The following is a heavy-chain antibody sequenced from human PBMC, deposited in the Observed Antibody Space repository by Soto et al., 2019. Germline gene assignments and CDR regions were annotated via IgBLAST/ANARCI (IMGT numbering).Heavy chain of an antibody. CDR2: ISGSGGST. Sequence: GGSLRLSCAASGSTFSSYAMSWVRQAPGKGLEWVSAISGSGGSTYYADSVKGRFTISRDNSKNTLYLQMNSLRAEDTAVYYCAKTPYSSSWPYYYYYGMDVWGQGTTVTVSS. CDR1: GSTFSSYA. J-gene: IGHJ6*02. V-gene: IGHV3-23*01. D-gene: IGHD6-13*01. CDR3: AKTPYSSSWPYYYYYGMDV.